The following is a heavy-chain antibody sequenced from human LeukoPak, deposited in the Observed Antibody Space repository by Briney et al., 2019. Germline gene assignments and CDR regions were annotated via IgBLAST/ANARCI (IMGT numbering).Heavy chain of an antibody. CDR2: ISSDGSNK. CDR1: GFTLSSYA. CDR3: ARQGPYTAMAY. D-gene: IGHD5-18*01. J-gene: IGHJ4*02. Sequence: PGGSLRLSCAASGFTLSSYAVHWVRQAPGKGLEWVAVISSDGSNKYYADSVKGRLTISRDNSKNTLYLQMNSLRAEDSAVYYCARQGPYTAMAYRGQGTLVTVLS. V-gene: IGHV3-30-3*01.